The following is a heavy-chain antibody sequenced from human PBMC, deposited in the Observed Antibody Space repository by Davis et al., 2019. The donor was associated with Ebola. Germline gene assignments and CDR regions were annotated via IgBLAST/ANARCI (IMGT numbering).Heavy chain of an antibody. D-gene: IGHD5-24*01. CDR3: ARHHGPNPPYYYGMDV. V-gene: IGHV4-39*01. J-gene: IGHJ6*04. Sequence: GSLRLSCTVSGGSISSSSYYWGWIRQPPGKGLEWIGSIYYSGSTYYNPSLKSRVTISVDTSKNQFSLKLSSVTAADTAVYYCARHHGPNPPYYYGMDVWGKGTTVTVSS. CDR2: IYYSGST. CDR1: GGSISSSSYY.